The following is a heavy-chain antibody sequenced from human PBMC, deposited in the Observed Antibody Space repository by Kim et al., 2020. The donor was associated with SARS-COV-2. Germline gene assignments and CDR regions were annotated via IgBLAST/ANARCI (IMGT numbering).Heavy chain of an antibody. V-gene: IGHV3-23*01. D-gene: IGHD3-3*01. CDR3: AKPPNYDFWSGYYFEGFDY. Sequence: GGSLRLSCGASGFNFSNHAMSWVRQTAGKGLEWVSSITGSGASTYFADSVRGRFTISRDNSKNTLYLQMNSLTAADTAIYYCAKPPNYDFWSGYYFEGFDYWGRGTLVTVSS. CDR1: GFNFSNHA. J-gene: IGHJ4*02. CDR2: ITGSGAST.